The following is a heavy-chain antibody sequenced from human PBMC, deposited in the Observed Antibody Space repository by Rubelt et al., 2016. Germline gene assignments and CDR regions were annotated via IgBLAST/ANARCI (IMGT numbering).Heavy chain of an antibody. CDR2: ISWNSGSI. D-gene: IGHD1-14*01. J-gene: IGHJ6*02. CDR1: GFTFDDYA. CDR3: AKDSNPQDYYYYGMDV. V-gene: IGHV3-9*01. Sequence: VGSGGGLVQPGRSLRLSCAASGFTFDDYAMHWVRQAPGKGLEWVSGISWNSGSIGYADSVKGRFTISRDNSKNSLYLQMNSLRTEDTALYYCAKDSNPQDYYYYGMDVWGQGTTVTVSS.